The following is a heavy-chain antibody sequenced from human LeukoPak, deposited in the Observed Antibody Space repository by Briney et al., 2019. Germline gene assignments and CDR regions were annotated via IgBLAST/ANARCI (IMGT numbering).Heavy chain of an antibody. CDR1: GFTFSDYY. CDR3: ARDHDYGALA. J-gene: IGHJ5*02. V-gene: IGHV3-11*06. D-gene: IGHD4-17*01. Sequence: PGGFLRLSCAASGFTFSDYYMSWIRQAPGKGLEWVSYISSSSSYTNYADSVKGRFTISRDNAKNSLYLQMNSLRAEDTAVYYCARDHDYGALAWGQGTLVTVSS. CDR2: ISSSSSYT.